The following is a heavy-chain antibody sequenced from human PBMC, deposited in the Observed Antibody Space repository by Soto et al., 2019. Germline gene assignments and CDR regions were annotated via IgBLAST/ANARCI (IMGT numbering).Heavy chain of an antibody. CDR3: ARDSGYSYGPPDY. D-gene: IGHD5-18*01. CDR2: ISSSSSTI. CDR1: GFTFSSYS. Sequence: EVQLVESGGGLVQPGGSLRLSCAASGFTFSSYSMNWVRQAPGKGLEWVSYISSSSSTIYYADSVKGRFTISRDNAKNSLYLQMNRLRAEDTAVYYCARDSGYSYGPPDYWGQETLVTVSS. J-gene: IGHJ4*02. V-gene: IGHV3-48*01.